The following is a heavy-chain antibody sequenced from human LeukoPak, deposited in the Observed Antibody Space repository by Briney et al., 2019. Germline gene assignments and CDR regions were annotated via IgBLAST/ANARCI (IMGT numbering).Heavy chain of an antibody. CDR2: ISAYNGNT. Sequence: GASVKVSCKASGYTFTSYGISWVRQAPGQGLEWMGWISAYNGNTNYAQKLQGRVTITADESTSTAYMELSSLRSEDTAVYYCARVGSGWSEYFQHWGQGTLVTVSS. CDR1: GYTFTSYG. V-gene: IGHV1-18*01. CDR3: ARVGSGWSEYFQH. D-gene: IGHD6-19*01. J-gene: IGHJ1*01.